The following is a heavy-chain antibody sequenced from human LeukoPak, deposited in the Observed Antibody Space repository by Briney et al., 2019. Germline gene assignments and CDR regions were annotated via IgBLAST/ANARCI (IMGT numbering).Heavy chain of an antibody. J-gene: IGHJ6*03. Sequence: SETLSLTCAVYGGSFSGFYWSWIRQPPGKGLEWIGEINHSGSTNYNPSLKSRVTISVDTSKNQFSLKLSSVTAADTAVYYCARGRSSITIFGVVPLHYYMDVWGKGTTVTVSS. D-gene: IGHD3-3*01. CDR3: ARGRSSITIFGVVPLHYYMDV. V-gene: IGHV4-34*01. CDR1: GGSFSGFY. CDR2: INHSGST.